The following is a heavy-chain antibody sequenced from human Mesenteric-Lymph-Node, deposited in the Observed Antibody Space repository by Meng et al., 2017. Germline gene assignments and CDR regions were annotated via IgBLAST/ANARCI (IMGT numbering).Heavy chain of an antibody. J-gene: IGHJ6*02. V-gene: IGHV3-48*03. Sequence: GGSLRLSCAASGFTFSSYEMNWVRQAPGKGLEWVSYISSSGSTIYYADSVKGRFTISRDNAKNSLYLQMNSLRAEDTAVYYCARDPYYYGSGSYYYYYYGMDVWGQGTTVTVSS. D-gene: IGHD3-10*01. CDR2: ISSSGSTI. CDR1: GFTFSSYE. CDR3: ARDPYYYGSGSYYYYYYGMDV.